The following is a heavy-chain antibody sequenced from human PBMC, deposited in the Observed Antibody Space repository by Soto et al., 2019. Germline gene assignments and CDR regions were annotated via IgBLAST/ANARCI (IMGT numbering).Heavy chain of an antibody. J-gene: IGHJ6*02. D-gene: IGHD3-9*01. V-gene: IGHV1-69*05. CDR1: GGTFSSYA. CDR2: IIPIFGTA. Sequence: SVKVSCKASGGTFSSYAISWVRQAPGQGLEWMGGIIPIFGTANYAQKFQGWVTMTRDTSISTAYMELSRLRSDDTAVYYCARERPYYDILTGYYTPPYYYYGMDVWGQGTTVTVSS. CDR3: ARERPYYDILTGYYTPPYYYYGMDV.